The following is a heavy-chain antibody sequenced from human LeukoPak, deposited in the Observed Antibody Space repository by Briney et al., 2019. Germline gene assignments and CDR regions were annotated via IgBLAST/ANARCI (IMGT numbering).Heavy chain of an antibody. CDR2: ISYDGSDK. CDR1: GFTFSSYA. J-gene: IGHJ4*02. CDR3: ARDGSGSYSS. Sequence: GGSLRLSCAASGFTFSSYAMHWVRQAPGKGLEWVAVISYDGSDKYYADSVKGRFTISRDNSKNTLYLQMNSLRAEDTAVYYCARDGSGSYSSWGQGTLVTVPS. D-gene: IGHD1-26*01. V-gene: IGHV3-30-3*01.